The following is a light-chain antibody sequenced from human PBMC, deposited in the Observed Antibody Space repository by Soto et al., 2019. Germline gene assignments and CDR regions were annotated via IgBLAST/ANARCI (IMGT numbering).Light chain of an antibody. CDR1: QSIGSW. J-gene: IGKJ1*01. Sequence: DTQMTQSPSTLSASVGDRVTITCRASQSIGSWLAWYQQKPGKAPKLLIYKTSILENGVPSRISGSGSGKEFTLSISSLQPDDFATYYCHQYNSYWTFGQGTKVDIK. CDR3: HQYNSYWT. CDR2: KTS. V-gene: IGKV1-5*03.